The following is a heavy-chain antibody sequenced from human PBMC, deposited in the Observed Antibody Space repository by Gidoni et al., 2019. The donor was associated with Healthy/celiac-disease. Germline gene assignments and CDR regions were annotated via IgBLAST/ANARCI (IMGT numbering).Heavy chain of an antibody. Sequence: QVQLVEPGGGVVQPGRSLRLSCAASGFTFSSYGMHWVRQAPGKGLEWVAVISYDGSNKYYADSVKGRFTISRDNSKNTLYLQMNSLRAEDTAVYYCAKDFYGDYERGLDYWGQGTLVTVSS. D-gene: IGHD4-17*01. CDR3: AKDFYGDYERGLDY. J-gene: IGHJ4*02. CDR1: GFTFSSYG. CDR2: ISYDGSNK. V-gene: IGHV3-30*18.